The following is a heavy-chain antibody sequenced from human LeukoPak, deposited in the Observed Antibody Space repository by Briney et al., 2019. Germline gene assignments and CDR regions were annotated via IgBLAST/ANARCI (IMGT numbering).Heavy chain of an antibody. CDR3: AKDRASYGGNSQRFDY. Sequence: PGGSLRLSCAASGFTFSSYAMSWVRQAPGKGLEWVSAISGSGGSTYYADSVKGRFTISRDNSKNTLYLQMNSLRAEDTAVYYCAKDRASYGGNSQRFDYWGQGTLVTVSS. D-gene: IGHD4-23*01. CDR2: ISGSGGST. CDR1: GFTFSSYA. J-gene: IGHJ4*02. V-gene: IGHV3-23*01.